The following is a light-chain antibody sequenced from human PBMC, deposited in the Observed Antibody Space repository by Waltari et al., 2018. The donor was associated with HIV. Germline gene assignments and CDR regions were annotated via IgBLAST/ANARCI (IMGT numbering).Light chain of an antibody. Sequence: EIVMTQSPATLSVSPGERATLSCRASQSVSSNLAWYQQKPGQAPRLLIYGASTRATGIPARFSGSGSGTEFTLTISSLQSEDFAVYYCQQYNNWPPLFTFGPGEKWISN. CDR3: QQYNNWPPLFT. J-gene: IGKJ3*01. CDR2: GAS. CDR1: QSVSSN. V-gene: IGKV3-15*01.